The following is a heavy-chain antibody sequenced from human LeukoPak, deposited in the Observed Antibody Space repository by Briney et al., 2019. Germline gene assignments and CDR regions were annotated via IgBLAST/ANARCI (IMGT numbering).Heavy chain of an antibody. Sequence: ASVKVSCKASGYTFTGYYIHWVRQAPGQGLEWMGWINPNSGDTNYAQKFQGRVTMTRDMSTSTVYMELSSLRSEDTAVYYCARRAGGYSHPYDYWGQGTLVTVSS. J-gene: IGHJ4*02. V-gene: IGHV1-2*02. CDR3: ARRAGGYSHPYDY. CDR2: INPNSGDT. D-gene: IGHD4-23*01. CDR1: GYTFTGYY.